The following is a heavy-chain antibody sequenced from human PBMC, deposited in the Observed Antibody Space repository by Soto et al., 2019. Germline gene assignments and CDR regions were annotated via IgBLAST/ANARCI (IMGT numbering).Heavy chain of an antibody. Sequence: QVQLVKSGGDLVKPGGSLRLSCAASGFTFSDHYMSWIRQAPGKGLEWISYMTPSGSSSSYADSVKGRFTISRDNAKNSLYLQMNSLRGDDTAVYYCARELSGNYFAFELWGQGTMVTVSS. CDR3: ARELSGNYFAFEL. CDR2: MTPSGSSS. V-gene: IGHV3-11*01. CDR1: GFTFSDHY. D-gene: IGHD1-26*01. J-gene: IGHJ3*01.